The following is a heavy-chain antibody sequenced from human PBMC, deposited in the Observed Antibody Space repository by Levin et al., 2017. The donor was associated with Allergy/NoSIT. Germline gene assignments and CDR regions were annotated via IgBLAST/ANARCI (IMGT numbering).Heavy chain of an antibody. V-gene: IGHV4-59*01. CDR1: GGSISSYY. CDR3: ARVSVAGLHYYYYYYMDG. Sequence: SETLSLTCTVSGGSISSYYWSWIRQPPGKGLEWIGYIYYSGSTNYNPSLKSRVTISVDTSKNQFSLKLSSVTAADTAVYYCARVSVAGLHYYYYYYMDGWGKGTTVTVSS. J-gene: IGHJ6*03. CDR2: IYYSGST. D-gene: IGHD6-19*01.